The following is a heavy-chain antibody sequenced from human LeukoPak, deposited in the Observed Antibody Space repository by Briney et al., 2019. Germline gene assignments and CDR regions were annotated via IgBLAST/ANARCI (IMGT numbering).Heavy chain of an antibody. V-gene: IGHV1-46*01. Sequence: ASVKVSCKTSGYTFTKYLIHWVRQAPGQGLEWVGTVNPNGDATNYAPRLQGRVTMTEDTSTDTAYMELSSLRSEDTAVYYCATHSSGWYGVWGQGTLVTVSS. CDR2: VNPNGDAT. J-gene: IGHJ4*02. D-gene: IGHD6-19*01. CDR1: GYTFTKYL. CDR3: ATHSSGWYGV.